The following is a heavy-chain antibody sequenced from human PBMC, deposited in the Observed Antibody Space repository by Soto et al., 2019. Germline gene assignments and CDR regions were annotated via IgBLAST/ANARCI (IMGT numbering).Heavy chain of an antibody. CDR1: GFTFSSYA. V-gene: IGHV3-30-3*01. J-gene: IGHJ4*02. CDR3: ERDKTYYYYSSGYYGADY. D-gene: IGHD3-22*01. Sequence: QVQLVESGGGVVQPGRSLRLSCAASGFTFSSYAMHWVRQAPGKGLEWVAVISDDGSNKYYADSVKGRFTISRDNSKNKLYLQMNSLRAEDTAVYYCERDKTYYYYSSGYYGADYWGQGTLVTVSS. CDR2: ISDDGSNK.